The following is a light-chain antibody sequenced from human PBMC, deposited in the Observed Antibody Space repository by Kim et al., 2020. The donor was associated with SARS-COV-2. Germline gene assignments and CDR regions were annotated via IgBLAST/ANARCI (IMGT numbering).Light chain of an antibody. Sequence: VALGQTVRISCQGDSLRSYYATWYQQKPGQAPIVVIYGKNNRPSGIPDRFSGSSSGNTASLTITGTQAGDEADYYCNSRDSNDNVVFGGGTQLTVL. J-gene: IGLJ2*01. V-gene: IGLV3-19*01. CDR1: SLRSYY. CDR3: NSRDSNDNVV. CDR2: GKN.